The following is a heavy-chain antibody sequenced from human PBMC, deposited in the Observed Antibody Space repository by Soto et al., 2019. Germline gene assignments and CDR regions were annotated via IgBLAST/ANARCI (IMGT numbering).Heavy chain of an antibody. J-gene: IGHJ5*02. V-gene: IGHV1-18*01. CDR2: VSGYNGHT. CDR3: ARFLGPTSSENWFDP. CDR1: GYTFFSYA. D-gene: IGHD1-26*01. Sequence: KLVQSGAEVKKPGASVKVSCQTSGYTFFSYAITRVRQAPGQGLEWMGWVSGYNGHTNYAQKFQERVTMTRDISTTTVFMEVRNLRSDDTAVYYCARFLGPTSSENWFDPWGQGTLVTVSS.